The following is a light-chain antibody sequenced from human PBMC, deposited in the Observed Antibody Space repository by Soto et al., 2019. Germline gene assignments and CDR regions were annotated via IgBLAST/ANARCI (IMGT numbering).Light chain of an antibody. V-gene: IGKV3-11*01. CDR2: DAS. CDR1: QSVSSY. CDR3: QQRSNWLWT. Sequence: EIVLTQSPATLSLSPGERATLSCRASQSVSSYLAWYQQKRGQAPRLLIYDASNRATGIPARFSGSGSGTDFTLTISSLEPEDFAVYYCQQRSNWLWTFGQGTKVEIK. J-gene: IGKJ1*01.